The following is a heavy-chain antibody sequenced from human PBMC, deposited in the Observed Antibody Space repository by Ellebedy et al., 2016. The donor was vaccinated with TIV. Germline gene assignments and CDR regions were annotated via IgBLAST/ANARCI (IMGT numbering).Heavy chain of an antibody. D-gene: IGHD3-10*01. CDR3: ARLNYGSGNYDYSSGAY. Sequence: AASVKVSCKASGGTFSRFGISWVRQAPGQGLEWMGGIIPVLDTANYAQKFQGRVTITADISTSTAYMELTSLRPEDTAVYYCARLNYGSGNYDYSSGAYWGQGTLVTVSS. J-gene: IGHJ4*02. V-gene: IGHV1-69*06. CDR1: GGTFSRFG. CDR2: IIPVLDTA.